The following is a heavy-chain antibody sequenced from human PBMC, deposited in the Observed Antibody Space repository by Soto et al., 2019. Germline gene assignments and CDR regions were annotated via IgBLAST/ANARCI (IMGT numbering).Heavy chain of an antibody. Sequence: GGSLRLSCAASGFTFSSYAMSWVRQAPGKGLEWVSAISGSGGSTYYADSVKGRFTISRDNSKNTLYLQMNSLRAEDTAVYYCAKLTPYDFWSGYSSHSNVDYWGQGTLVTVSS. CDR1: GFTFSSYA. CDR3: AKLTPYDFWSGYSSHSNVDY. CDR2: ISGSGGST. D-gene: IGHD3-3*01. J-gene: IGHJ4*02. V-gene: IGHV3-23*01.